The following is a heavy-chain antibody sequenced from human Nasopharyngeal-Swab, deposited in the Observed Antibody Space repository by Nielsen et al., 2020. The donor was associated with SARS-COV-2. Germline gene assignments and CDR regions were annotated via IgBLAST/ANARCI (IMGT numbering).Heavy chain of an antibody. Sequence: WVRQAPGQALEWMGWITPFNGNTNYAQKFQDRVTITRDRSMSTAYMELSSLRSEDTAMYYCARSRHSWGISHGSYVAFDIWGQGTMVTVSS. J-gene: IGHJ3*02. CDR2: ITPFNGNT. CDR3: ARSRHSWGISHGSYVAFDI. V-gene: IGHV1-45*02. D-gene: IGHD3-16*01.